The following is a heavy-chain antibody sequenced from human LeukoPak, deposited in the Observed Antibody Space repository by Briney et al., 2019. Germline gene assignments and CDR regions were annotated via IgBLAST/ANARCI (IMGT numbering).Heavy chain of an antibody. CDR1: GFTFSSYS. D-gene: IGHD2-2*01. CDR3: ARGPRGYCSSTSCYFNY. Sequence: GGSLRLSCAASGFTFSSYSMNWVRQAPGKGLEWVSYISSYSNTIYYADSVEARFTISRDNAKNSLYLQMNSLRAEDTAVYYCARGPRGYCSSTSCYFNYWGQGTLVTVSS. CDR2: ISSYSNTI. V-gene: IGHV3-48*01. J-gene: IGHJ4*02.